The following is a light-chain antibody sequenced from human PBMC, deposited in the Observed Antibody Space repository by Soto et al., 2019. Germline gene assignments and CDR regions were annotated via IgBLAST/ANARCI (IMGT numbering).Light chain of an antibody. CDR3: QQYYNWPFT. CDR1: QSVRSD. CDR2: GAS. J-gene: IGKJ4*01. Sequence: EIVMTQSPATLSVSPGERATLSCRASQSVRSDLAWYQQKPGQAPRLLIYGASARATGVPGRFSGRGSGTEFTLTISSPQSEDFAVYHCQQYYNWPFTFGGGTKVEIK. V-gene: IGKV3-15*01.